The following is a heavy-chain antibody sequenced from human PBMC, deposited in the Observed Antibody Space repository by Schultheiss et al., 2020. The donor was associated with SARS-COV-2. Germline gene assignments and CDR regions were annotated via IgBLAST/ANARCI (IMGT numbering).Heavy chain of an antibody. CDR1: GFTFSSYA. J-gene: IGHJ4*02. CDR2: ISGGGGNT. CDR3: ATSNRVGATARPFDY. V-gene: IGHV3-23*01. D-gene: IGHD1-26*01. Sequence: GESLKISCAASGFTFSSYAMNWVRQAPGKGLQWVGGISGGGGNTYYADSVKGRFTISRDNSKNTVSLQMNSLRVEDTAVYYCATSNRVGATARPFDYWGQGTLVTVSS.